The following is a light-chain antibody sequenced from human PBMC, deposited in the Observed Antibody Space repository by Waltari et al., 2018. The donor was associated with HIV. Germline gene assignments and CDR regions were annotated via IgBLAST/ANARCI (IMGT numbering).Light chain of an antibody. CDR3: YSTDSSPNHRGV. V-gene: IGLV3-10*01. J-gene: IGLJ2*01. Sequence: SSELTQPPSVSVSPGQTARNTCSGDALPKKYAYCSPQKSGQAPVLVIYEYNKRPSGIPERFAGSSSGTMATLTISGAQVEDEADYFCYSTDSSPNHRGVFGGGTILTVL. CDR2: EYN. CDR1: ALPKKY.